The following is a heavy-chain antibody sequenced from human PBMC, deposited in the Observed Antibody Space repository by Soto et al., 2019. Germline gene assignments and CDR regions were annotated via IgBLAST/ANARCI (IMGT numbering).Heavy chain of an antibody. V-gene: IGHV1-45*02. Sequence: QMQLLQSGAEVKKTGSSVKISCKTSGWIFTFQYLHWVRQAPGQGLEWLGWITPYNSNFKYAQHFQVRISLTRDNSLTPIFLELRDLRPEDTGLYYCARSATSGDQHFIDSWGQGTLVTVSS. CDR1: GWIFTFQY. J-gene: IGHJ4*02. D-gene: IGHD7-27*01. CDR2: ITPYNSNF. CDR3: ARSATSGDQHFIDS.